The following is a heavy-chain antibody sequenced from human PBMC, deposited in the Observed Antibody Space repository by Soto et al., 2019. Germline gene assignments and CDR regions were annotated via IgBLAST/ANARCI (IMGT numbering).Heavy chain of an antibody. Sequence: QVQLVESGGGVVQPGRSLRLSCAASGFTFSSYGMHWVRQAPGKGLEWVAVIWYDGSNKYYADSVKGRFTISRDNSKNTLYLQMNSLRAEDTAVYYCARERDILTPFDYWGQGTLVTVSS. CDR1: GFTFSSYG. CDR2: IWYDGSNK. D-gene: IGHD3-9*01. CDR3: ARERDILTPFDY. V-gene: IGHV3-33*01. J-gene: IGHJ4*02.